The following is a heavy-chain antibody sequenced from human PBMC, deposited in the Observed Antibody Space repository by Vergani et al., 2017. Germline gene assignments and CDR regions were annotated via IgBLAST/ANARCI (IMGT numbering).Heavy chain of an antibody. V-gene: IGHV3-33*03. CDR3: AKGITMVRGLPDY. CDR1: GFTFSSYG. J-gene: IGHJ4*02. CDR2: IWYDGSNK. D-gene: IGHD3-10*01. Sequence: QVQLVESGGGVVQPGRSLRLSCAASGFTFSSYGMHWVRQAPGKGLEWVAVIWYDGSNKYYADSVKGRFTISRDNAKNSLYLQMNSLRAEDTALYYCAKGITMVRGLPDYWGQGTLVTVSS.